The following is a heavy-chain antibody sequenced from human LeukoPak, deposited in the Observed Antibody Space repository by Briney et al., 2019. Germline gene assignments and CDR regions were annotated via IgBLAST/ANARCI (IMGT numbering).Heavy chain of an antibody. J-gene: IGHJ3*02. CDR1: GASINSYY. CDR2: IYSSGST. Sequence: SETLSLTCTVSGASINSYYWSWIRQPAGKGLEWIGRIYSSGSTSYNPSLKSRLTISVDTSKNQFSLMLTSVTAADTAVYYCARQPGGTAAFDIWAQGTMVTVSS. D-gene: IGHD1-14*01. CDR3: ARQPGGTAAFDI. V-gene: IGHV4-4*07.